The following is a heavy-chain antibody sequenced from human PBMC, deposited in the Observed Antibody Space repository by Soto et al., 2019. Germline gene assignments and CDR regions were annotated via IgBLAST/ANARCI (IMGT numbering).Heavy chain of an antibody. CDR2: INHSGST. V-gene: IGHV4-34*01. D-gene: IGHD6-19*01. Sequence: PSETLSLTCAVYGGSFSGYYWSWIRQPPGKGLEWIGEINHSGSTNYNPSLKSRVTISVDTSKNQFSLKLSSVTAADTAVYYCARGFNLAVAGTNYLDYWGQGTLVTVSS. J-gene: IGHJ4*02. CDR1: GGSFSGYY. CDR3: ARGFNLAVAGTNYLDY.